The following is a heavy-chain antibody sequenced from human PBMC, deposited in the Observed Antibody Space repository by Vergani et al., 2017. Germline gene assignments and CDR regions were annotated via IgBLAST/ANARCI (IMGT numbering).Heavy chain of an antibody. CDR1: GFTFSSYS. CDR3: ARDLRLLYNRFDP. D-gene: IGHD1-14*01. Sequence: EVQLVESGGGLVKPGGSLRLSCAASGFTFSSYSMNWVRQAPGKGLEWVSSISSSSSYIYYADSVKGRFTISRDNAKNSLYLQMNSLRDEDTGVYYFARDLRLLYNRFDPWGQGTLVTVSS. CDR2: ISSSSSYI. J-gene: IGHJ5*02. V-gene: IGHV3-21*01.